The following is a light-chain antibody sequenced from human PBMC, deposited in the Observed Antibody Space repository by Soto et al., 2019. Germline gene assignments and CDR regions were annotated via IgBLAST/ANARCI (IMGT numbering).Light chain of an antibody. CDR3: QKYNSAPLT. CDR2: ATS. V-gene: IGKV1-27*01. CDR1: QGIAPY. J-gene: IGKJ4*01. Sequence: GDRVTITCRASQGIAPYLAWFQQKPGKVPKLLIYATSTLQSGVPSRFSGSGSGTDFTLTINSLQPEDVGTYYCQKYNSAPLTFDGGTKVEIK.